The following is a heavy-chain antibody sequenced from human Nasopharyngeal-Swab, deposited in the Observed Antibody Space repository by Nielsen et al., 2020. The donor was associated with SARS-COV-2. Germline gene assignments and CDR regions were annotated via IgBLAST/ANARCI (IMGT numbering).Heavy chain of an antibody. Sequence: QPPGKGLEWIAEIYHTGDTYYNPSLSSRVTISVDKSNNQFSLKLSSVTAADTAVYYCAKELHLRHAFDLWGQGRMVTVSS. CDR3: AKELHLRHAFDL. V-gene: IGHV4-4*02. CDR2: IYHTGDT. J-gene: IGHJ3*01.